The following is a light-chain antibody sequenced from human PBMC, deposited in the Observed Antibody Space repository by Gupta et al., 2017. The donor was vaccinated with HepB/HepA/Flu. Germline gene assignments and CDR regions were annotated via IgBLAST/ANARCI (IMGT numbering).Light chain of an antibody. CDR2: EVS. Sequence: QSPLTQPASVSGSPGQSITISCTGTSSDVGSYTHVSWYQQHPGKAPKLMIYEVSKRPSGVSNRFSGSKSGNTASLTISGLQAEDESDYYCCSYAGSNTWVFGTGTKLTVL. J-gene: IGLJ3*02. CDR1: SSDVGSYTH. V-gene: IGLV2-23*02. CDR3: CSYAGSNTWV.